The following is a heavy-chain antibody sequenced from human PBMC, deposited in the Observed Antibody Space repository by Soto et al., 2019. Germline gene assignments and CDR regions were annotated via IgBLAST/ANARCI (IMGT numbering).Heavy chain of an antibody. CDR2: INAGNGNT. D-gene: IGHD4-17*01. J-gene: IGHJ4*02. Sequence: ASVKVSCKASGYTFTSYAMHWVRQAPGQRLEWMGWINAGNGNTKYSQKFQGRVTITRDTSASTAYMELSSLRSEDTAVYYCAREESTVTTTEYYFDYWGQGTLVTVSS. CDR1: GYTFTSYA. V-gene: IGHV1-3*01. CDR3: AREESTVTTTEYYFDY.